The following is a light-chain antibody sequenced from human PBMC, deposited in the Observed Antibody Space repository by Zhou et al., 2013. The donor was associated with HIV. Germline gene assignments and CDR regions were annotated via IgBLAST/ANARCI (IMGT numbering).Light chain of an antibody. V-gene: IGKV1-5*03. CDR1: QSINAW. CDR3: QQYNFDSRT. J-gene: IGKJ1*01. CDR2: KAS. Sequence: DIQMTQSPSTLSASVGDRVTITCRASQSINAWLAWYQQKPGKAPKLLIYKASSLESGVPIRFSGSGSGTEFTLTISSLQPDDFATYFCQQYNFDSRTFGQGTKVEIK.